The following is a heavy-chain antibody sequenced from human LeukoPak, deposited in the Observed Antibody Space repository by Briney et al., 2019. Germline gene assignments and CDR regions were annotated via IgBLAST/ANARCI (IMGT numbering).Heavy chain of an antibody. D-gene: IGHD2-2*01. CDR3: ARVTVVPAAKGRAFDI. Sequence: SETLSLTCTVSGYSISSGYYWGWIRQPPGKGLEWIGEINHSGSTNYNPSLKSRVTISVDTFKNQFSLKLSSVTAADTAVYYCARVTVVPAAKGRAFDIWGQGTMVTVSS. V-gene: IGHV4-38-2*02. J-gene: IGHJ3*02. CDR1: GYSISSGYY. CDR2: INHSGST.